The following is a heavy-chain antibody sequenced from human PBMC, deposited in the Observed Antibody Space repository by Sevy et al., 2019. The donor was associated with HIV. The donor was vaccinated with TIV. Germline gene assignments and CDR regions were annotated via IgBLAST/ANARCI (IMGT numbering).Heavy chain of an antibody. CDR3: ARGKSGYGYGLDY. CDR1: GFPVSSNY. J-gene: IGHJ4*02. Sequence: GGSLRLSCAASGFPVSSNYMSWVRQAPGKGLEWVSVMYSDGSTYHADSVKGRFTISRDKSKNTLYLQMNSLRVEDTAVYYCARGKSGYGYGLDYWGQGTLVTVSS. D-gene: IGHD5-18*01. V-gene: IGHV3-66*01. CDR2: MYSDGST.